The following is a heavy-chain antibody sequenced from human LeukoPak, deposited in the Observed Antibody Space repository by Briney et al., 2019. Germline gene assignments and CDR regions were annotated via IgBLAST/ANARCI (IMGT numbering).Heavy chain of an antibody. CDR3: ARSGVTEYQFRGFFRHAFDI. Sequence: PSETLSLTCAVSGGSFSGYYWSWIRQPPGKGLEWIGEINHSGNTNYYPSLRSRVTLSVHQSKSHFSLKLSSVPAADTAVYCCARSGVTEYQFRGFFRHAFDIWGQGTMVTVSS. CDR2: INHSGNT. J-gene: IGHJ3*02. V-gene: IGHV4-34*01. CDR1: GGSFSGYY. D-gene: IGHD2-2*01.